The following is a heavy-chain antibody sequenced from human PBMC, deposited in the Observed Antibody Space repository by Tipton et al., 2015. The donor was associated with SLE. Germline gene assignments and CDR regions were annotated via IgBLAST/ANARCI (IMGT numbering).Heavy chain of an antibody. J-gene: IGHJ3*02. V-gene: IGHV4-61*09. CDR3: AREFDYYNSSYCRGAIDS. CDR1: AGSISSGGYY. CDR2: ISSRGST. D-gene: IGHD3-22*01. Sequence: TLSLTCTLSAGSISSGGYYWTWIRQPAGKGLEWIGHISSRGSTNYNPSLKSRVTISLDTSKNQLSLRLSSVTAADTAAYCCAREFDYYNSSYCRGAIDSWGQGTLVTVSS.